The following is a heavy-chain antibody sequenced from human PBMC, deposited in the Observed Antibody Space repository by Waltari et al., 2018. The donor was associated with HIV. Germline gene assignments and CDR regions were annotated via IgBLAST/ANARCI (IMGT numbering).Heavy chain of an antibody. CDR1: GLTFSSYW. CDR2: KKQDGSEK. V-gene: IGHV3-7*04. CDR3: ARGGFYGSGSKVN. D-gene: IGHD3-10*01. J-gene: IGHJ4*02. Sequence: EVQLVESGGGLVQPGGSLRLSCAASGLTFSSYWMSWVRPAPGKGLEWVANKKQDGSEKYYGDSVNGRFTISRDNAENSLYLQMNSLRAEDTAVYYCARGGFYGSGSKVNWGQGTLVTVSS.